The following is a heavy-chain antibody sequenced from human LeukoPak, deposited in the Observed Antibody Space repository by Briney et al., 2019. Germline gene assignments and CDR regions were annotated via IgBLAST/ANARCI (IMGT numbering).Heavy chain of an antibody. V-gene: IGHV4-39*01. D-gene: IGHD6-19*01. CDR1: GGSISSSNYY. J-gene: IGHJ4*02. CDR3: ARPHIPYSSGRHPFDY. Sequence: SETLSLTCTVSGGSISSSNYYWGWIRQPPGKGLEWIGSIYYSGSTYYNPSLKSRVTISVDTSKNQFSLKLSSVTAADTAVYYCARPHIPYSSGRHPFDYWGQGTLVTVSS. CDR2: IYYSGST.